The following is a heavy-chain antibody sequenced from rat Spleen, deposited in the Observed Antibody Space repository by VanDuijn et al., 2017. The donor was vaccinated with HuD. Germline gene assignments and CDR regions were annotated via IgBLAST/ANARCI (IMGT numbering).Heavy chain of an antibody. V-gene: IGHV5-19*01. CDR1: GFTFSNYG. D-gene: IGHD1-4*01. CDR3: ATHGSRVSRFAY. J-gene: IGHJ3*01. CDR2: ISPSGGRT. Sequence: EVQLVESGGGLVQPGRSMKLSCAASGFTFSNYGMAWVRQAPKKGLEWVASISPSGGRTNFRDSVKGRFTISRDNAESTLYLQMDSLRSEDTATYYCATHGSRVSRFAYWGQGTLVTVSS.